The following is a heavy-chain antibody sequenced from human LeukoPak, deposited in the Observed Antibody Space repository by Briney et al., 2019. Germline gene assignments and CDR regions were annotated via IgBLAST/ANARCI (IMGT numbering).Heavy chain of an antibody. D-gene: IGHD6-19*01. CDR2: INPSGGST. CDR3: ARGATYISGHHDA. J-gene: IGHJ4*02. Sequence: GASVKVSCKASGYTFTSYYMHWVRQAPGQGLEWMGVINPSGGSTSYTQKLQGRLTMTRDTSTNTVYMELSSLRSDDTAVYYCARGATYISGHHDAWGQGTLVTVSS. CDR1: GYTFTSYY. V-gene: IGHV1-46*01.